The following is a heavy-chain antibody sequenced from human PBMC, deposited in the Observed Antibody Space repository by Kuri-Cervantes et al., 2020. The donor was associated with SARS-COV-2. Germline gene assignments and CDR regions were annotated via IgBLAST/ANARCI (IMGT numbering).Heavy chain of an antibody. D-gene: IGHD3-10*01. Sequence: GGSLRLSCAASGFTFSSYWMSWVRQAPGKGLEWVANIKQDGSEKYYVDSVKGRFTISRDNAKNSLYLQMNSLRAEDTAVYYCTRDIYYALLGYYYGMDVWGQGTLVTVSS. CDR3: TRDIYYALLGYYYGMDV. V-gene: IGHV3-7*01. CDR1: GFTFSSYW. CDR2: IKQDGSEK. J-gene: IGHJ6*02.